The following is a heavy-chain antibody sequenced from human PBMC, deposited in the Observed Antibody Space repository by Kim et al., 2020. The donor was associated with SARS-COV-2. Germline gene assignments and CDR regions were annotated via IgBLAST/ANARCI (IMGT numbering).Heavy chain of an antibody. CDR2: INPSGGST. D-gene: IGHD3-22*01. J-gene: IGHJ4*02. Sequence: ASVKVSCKASGYTFTSYYMHWVRQAPGQGLEWMGIINPSGGSTSYVQKFQGRVTMTRDTSTSTVYMELSSLRSEDTAVYYCARGTYYYDSSGYYLYYFDYWGQGTLVTVSS. CDR3: ARGTYYYDSSGYYLYYFDY. V-gene: IGHV1-46*01. CDR1: GYTFTSYY.